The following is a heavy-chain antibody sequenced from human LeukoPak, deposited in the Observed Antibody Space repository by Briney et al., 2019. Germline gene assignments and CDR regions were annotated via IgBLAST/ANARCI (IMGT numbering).Heavy chain of an antibody. CDR1: GYTFTGFY. Sequence: ASVKVSCKASGYTFTGFYMHWVRQAPGQGLEWMGWINPNSGGTNYAQKFQGRVTMTRDTSINTAYMELSSLRSDDTAVYYCAREEVSVISDTCCSGLGYWGHGTLVTVSS. CDR2: INPNSGGT. J-gene: IGHJ4*01. CDR3: AREEVSVISDTCCSGLGY. D-gene: IGHD3-10*01. V-gene: IGHV1-2*02.